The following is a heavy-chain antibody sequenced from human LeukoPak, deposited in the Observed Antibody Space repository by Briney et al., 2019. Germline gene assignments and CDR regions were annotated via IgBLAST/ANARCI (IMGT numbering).Heavy chain of an antibody. Sequence: PGRSLRLSCAASGFTFSSYAMHWVRQAPGKGLEWVAVISYDGSNKYYADSVKGRFTISRDNSKNTLYLQMNSLRAEDTAVYYCAKDFGTGTRRVADYWGQGTLVTVSS. CDR2: ISYDGSNK. CDR3: AKDFGTGTRRVADY. CDR1: GFTFSSYA. V-gene: IGHV3-30*04. J-gene: IGHJ4*02. D-gene: IGHD1-1*01.